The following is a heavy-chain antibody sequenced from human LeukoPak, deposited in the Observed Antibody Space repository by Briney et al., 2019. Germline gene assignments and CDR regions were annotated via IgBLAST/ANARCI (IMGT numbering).Heavy chain of an antibody. CDR1: GFTFSSYW. CDR2: IKQDGSEK. V-gene: IGHV3-7*01. D-gene: IGHD2-2*01. J-gene: IGHJ6*02. CDR3: ARSRPRYYYYYGMDV. Sequence: GGSLRLSCAASGFTFSSYWMSWVRQAPGKGLEWVANIKQDGSEKYYVDSVKGRSTISRDNAKNSLYLQMNSLRAEDTAVYYCARSRPRYYYYYGMDVWGQGTTVTVSS.